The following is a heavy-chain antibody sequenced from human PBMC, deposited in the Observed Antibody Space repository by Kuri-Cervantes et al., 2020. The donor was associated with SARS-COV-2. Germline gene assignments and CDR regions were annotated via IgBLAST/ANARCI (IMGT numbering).Heavy chain of an antibody. D-gene: IGHD6-13*01. J-gene: IGHJ4*02. Sequence: GGSLRLSCAASGFSISGSSMHWVRQASGKGLEWIGRIRSSEYNYATMYGPSVTGRFTISRDDSKSMAYLQMSSLRIEDSAVYYCVGGQAAGPRGFGYWGQGTLVTVSS. CDR2: IRSSEYNYAT. V-gene: IGHV3-73*01. CDR3: VGGQAAGPRGFGY. CDR1: GFSISGSS.